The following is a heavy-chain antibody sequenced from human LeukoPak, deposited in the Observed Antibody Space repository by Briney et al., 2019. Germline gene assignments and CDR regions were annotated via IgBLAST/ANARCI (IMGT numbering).Heavy chain of an antibody. CDR1: GGSISSYY. CDR3: ARVAYYYDSSGYGPPWYFDY. D-gene: IGHD3-22*01. V-gene: IGHV4-34*01. CDR2: INHSGST. J-gene: IGHJ4*02. Sequence: SETLSLTCTVSGGSISSYYWSWIRQPAGKGLEWIGEINHSGSTNYNPSLKSRVTISVDTSKNQFSLKLSSVTAADTAVYYCARVAYYYDSSGYGPPWYFDYWGQGTLVTVSS.